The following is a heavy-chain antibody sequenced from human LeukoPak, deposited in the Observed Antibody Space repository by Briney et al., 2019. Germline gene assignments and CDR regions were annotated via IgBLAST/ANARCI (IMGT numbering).Heavy chain of an antibody. CDR2: VSGSGGST. CDR1: GFTFSSYA. J-gene: IGHJ4*02. CDR3: AKGRDGYNRYDY. D-gene: IGHD5-24*01. V-gene: IGHV3-23*01. Sequence: PGGSLRLSCAASGFTFSSYAMSWVRQAPGKGLEWVSAVSGSGGSTYYADSAKGRFTISRDNSKNTLYLQMNSLRAEDTAVYYCAKGRDGYNRYDYWGQGTLVTVSS.